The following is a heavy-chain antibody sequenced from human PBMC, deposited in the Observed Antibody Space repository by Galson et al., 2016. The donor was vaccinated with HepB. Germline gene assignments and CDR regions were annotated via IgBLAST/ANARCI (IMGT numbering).Heavy chain of an antibody. J-gene: IGHJ4*02. V-gene: IGHV1-46*01. CDR3: ARIGPGARGGFDY. D-gene: IGHD4/OR15-4a*01. CDR1: GYTFTSNF. Sequence: SVKVSCKASGYTFTSNFVHWVRQAPGQGHEWMGLINPNGGSTFYAQKFQGKVTMTRDTSTSTVYMELSSLKSDDTAVYYCARIGPGARGGFDYWGQGTLVTVSS. CDR2: INPNGGST.